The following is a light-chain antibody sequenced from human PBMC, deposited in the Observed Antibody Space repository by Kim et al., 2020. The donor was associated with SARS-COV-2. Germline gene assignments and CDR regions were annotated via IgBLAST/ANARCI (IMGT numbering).Light chain of an antibody. CDR2: WAS. Sequence: ERATINCRSSQSVLYNNKHYLAWYQQKAGQPPKLLIYWASTRESGVPDRFSGSGSGTDFSLTISSLQAEDVAAYFCQQYYGTPLTFGGGTKVDIK. CDR1: QSVLYNNKHY. CDR3: QQYYGTPLT. V-gene: IGKV4-1*01. J-gene: IGKJ4*01.